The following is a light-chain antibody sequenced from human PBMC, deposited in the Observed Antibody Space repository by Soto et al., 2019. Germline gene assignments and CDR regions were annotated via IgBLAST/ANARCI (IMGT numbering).Light chain of an antibody. Sequence: EIVLTQSPATLSLSPGESATLSCRASQSVGTYLAWYQQKPGQAPRLLIYDASNRATGIPARFSGSGSGTDFTLTISGLEPEDFAVYYCQQRTNWPPLTFGGGTKVEIK. V-gene: IGKV3-11*01. CDR1: QSVGTY. CDR3: QQRTNWPPLT. CDR2: DAS. J-gene: IGKJ4*01.